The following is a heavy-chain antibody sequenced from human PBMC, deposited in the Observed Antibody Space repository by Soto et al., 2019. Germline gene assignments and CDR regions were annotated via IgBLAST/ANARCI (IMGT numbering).Heavy chain of an antibody. Sequence: QVQLQESGPGLVKPSETLSLTCTVSGGSISSYYWSWIRQPPGKGLEWIGYIYYSGSTNYNPSLKRRVTISVDTSKNQFSLKLSSVTAADTAVYYCARREESGFIEDYWGQGTLVTVSS. J-gene: IGHJ4*02. CDR2: IYYSGST. V-gene: IGHV4-59*08. CDR3: ARREESGFIEDY. CDR1: GGSISSYY. D-gene: IGHD3-22*01.